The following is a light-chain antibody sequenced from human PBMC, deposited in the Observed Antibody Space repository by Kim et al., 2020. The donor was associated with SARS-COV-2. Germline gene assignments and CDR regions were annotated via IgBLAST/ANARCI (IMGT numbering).Light chain of an antibody. CDR2: DDN. V-gene: IGLV6-57*03. J-gene: IGLJ2*01. Sequence: GKTVSISRTRSSGNIANNYLQWYQQRPGSAPTTVIYDDNQRPSGVPDRFSGSIDISSKSASLTISGLKTEDEADYYCQSYDSTNVIFGGGTQLTVL. CDR1: SGNIANNY. CDR3: QSYDSTNVI.